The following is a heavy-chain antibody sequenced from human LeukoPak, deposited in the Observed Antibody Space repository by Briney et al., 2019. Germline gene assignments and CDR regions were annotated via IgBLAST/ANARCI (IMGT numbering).Heavy chain of an antibody. CDR3: ARIQTGYSSGWSAY. V-gene: IGHV3-20*04. J-gene: IGHJ4*02. CDR1: GFSFDDCA. CDR2: ITWNGDIT. Sequence: GGSLRLSCSVAGFSFDDCAMSWVRQAPGKGLEWVSGITWNGDITGYADSVRGRFTISRDNAKNSLYLQMNSLRAEDTALYYCARIQTGYSSGWSAYWGQGTLVTVSS. D-gene: IGHD6-19*01.